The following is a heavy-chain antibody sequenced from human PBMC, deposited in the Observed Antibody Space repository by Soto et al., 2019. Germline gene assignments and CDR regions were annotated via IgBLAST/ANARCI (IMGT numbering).Heavy chain of an antibody. CDR2: ISGSSGHT. J-gene: IGHJ4*02. CDR1: GFTFSSFA. Sequence: EVHLLESGGGLVQPGGSLRLSCAASGFTFSSFAMTWVRQAPGKGLEWVSAISGSSGHTYYADSVKGRFTISRDNSKNTLYLQTGSLSAEHTAVYYSAKGPSEYIWGSYLRSCDSWCQGSLVTVSS. CDR3: AKGPSEYIWGSYLRSCDS. D-gene: IGHD3-16*02. V-gene: IGHV3-23*01.